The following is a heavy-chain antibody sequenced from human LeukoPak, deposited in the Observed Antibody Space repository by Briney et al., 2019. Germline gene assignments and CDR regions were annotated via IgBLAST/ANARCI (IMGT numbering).Heavy chain of an antibody. CDR3: ARHLGMMGGTLDY. Sequence: PSETLSLTCTASGGSISSYYWSWIRQPPGKGLEWIGYIYYSGSTNYNPSLKSRVTISVDTSKNQFSLKLSSVTAADTAVYYCARHLGMMGGTLDYWGQGTLVTVSS. CDR2: IYYSGST. J-gene: IGHJ4*02. V-gene: IGHV4-59*08. D-gene: IGHD3-16*01. CDR1: GGSISSYY.